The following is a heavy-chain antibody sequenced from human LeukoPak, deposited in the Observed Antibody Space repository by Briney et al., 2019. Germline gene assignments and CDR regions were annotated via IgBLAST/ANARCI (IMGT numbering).Heavy chain of an antibody. CDR3: ATPYCSSTSCYPGEIDY. J-gene: IGHJ4*02. V-gene: IGHV4-59*01. Sequence: SETLSLTCTVSGGSISSYYWSWIRQPPGKGLEWIGYIYYSGSTNYNPSLKSRVTISVDTSKNQFSLKLSSVTAADTAVYYCATPYCSSTSCYPGEIDYWGQGTLVTVSS. CDR2: IYYSGST. CDR1: GGSISSYY. D-gene: IGHD2-2*01.